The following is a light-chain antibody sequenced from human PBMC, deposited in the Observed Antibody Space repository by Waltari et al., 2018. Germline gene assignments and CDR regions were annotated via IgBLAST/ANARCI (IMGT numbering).Light chain of an antibody. V-gene: IGKV1-39*01. Sequence: DIQMTQSQSSLSASVGDRVTITCRASQSISSYLNWYQHKPGKAPKLLIYAASSLQSGVPSRFSGSGSGTDFTLTISSLQPEDFATYYCQQSYSTLTFGGGTKVEIK. CDR2: AAS. CDR3: QQSYSTLT. CDR1: QSISSY. J-gene: IGKJ4*01.